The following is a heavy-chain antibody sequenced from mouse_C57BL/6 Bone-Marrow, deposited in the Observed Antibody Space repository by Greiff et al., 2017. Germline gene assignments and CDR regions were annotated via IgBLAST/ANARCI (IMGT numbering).Heavy chain of an antibody. CDR3: TRRDYYVPSWFAY. V-gene: IGHV1-5*01. CDR1: GYTFTSYW. CDR2: IYPGNSDT. Sequence: EVQLQQSGTVLARPGASVKMSCKTSGYTFTSYWMHWVKQRPGQGLEWIGAIYPGNSDTSYNQKFKGKAKLPAVTSASTAYMELSSLTTEEAAVYYWTRRDYYVPSWFAYWGQGTLVTVSA. D-gene: IGHD1-1*01. J-gene: IGHJ3*01.